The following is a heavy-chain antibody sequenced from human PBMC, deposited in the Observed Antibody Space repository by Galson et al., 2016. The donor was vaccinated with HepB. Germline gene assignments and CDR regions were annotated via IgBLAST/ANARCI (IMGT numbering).Heavy chain of an antibody. CDR3: AREPHIAVAGTGDC. D-gene: IGHD6-19*01. Sequence: SVKVSCKASGASLSSFAINWVRQAPGQGFEWMGRIVPVRDRTDYAQAFQGRLTITADSSTRTVFMELSSLRFEDTAMYYCAREPHIAVAGTGDCWGPGTLVTVSS. J-gene: IGHJ4*02. V-gene: IGHV1-69*04. CDR2: IVPVRDRT. CDR1: GASLSSFA.